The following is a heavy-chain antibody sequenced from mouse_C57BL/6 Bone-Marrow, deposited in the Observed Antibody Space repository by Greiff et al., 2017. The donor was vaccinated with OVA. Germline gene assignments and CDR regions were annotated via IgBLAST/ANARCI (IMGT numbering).Heavy chain of an antibody. V-gene: IGHV1-64*01. CDR1: GYTFTSYW. Sequence: VQLQQPGAELVKPGASVNLSCKASGYTFTSYWMHWVKQRPGQGLEWIGMIHPNSGSTNYNEKFKSKATLTVDKSSSTAYMQLSSLTSEDSAVYYCARTRQLRLLYYFDYWGQGTTLTVSS. J-gene: IGHJ2*01. CDR2: IHPNSGST. D-gene: IGHD3-2*02. CDR3: ARTRQLRLLYYFDY.